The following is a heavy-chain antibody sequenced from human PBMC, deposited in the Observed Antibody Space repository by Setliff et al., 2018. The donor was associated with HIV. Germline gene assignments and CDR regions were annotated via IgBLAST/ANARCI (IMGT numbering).Heavy chain of an antibody. CDR1: GYTFTTYA. CDR2: INAANGNT. Sequence: ASVKVSCKASGYTFTTYAIHWVRQAPGQRLEWMGWINAANGNTKNSQKFQGRVTITRDTSATTAFTELSSLRSEDTAVYYCAREGQWLDLGDAFDIWGQGTVVTVSS. J-gene: IGHJ3*02. V-gene: IGHV1-3*01. D-gene: IGHD6-19*01. CDR3: AREGQWLDLGDAFDI.